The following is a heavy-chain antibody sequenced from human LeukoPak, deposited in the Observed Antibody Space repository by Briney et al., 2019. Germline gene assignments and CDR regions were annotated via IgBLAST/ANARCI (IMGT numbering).Heavy chain of an antibody. J-gene: IGHJ4*02. V-gene: IGHV4-59*08. Sequence: SETLSLTCTVSGGSISSYYWSWIRQPPGKGLEWIGYIYYGGSTNYNPSLKSRVTISVDTSKNQFSLKLSSVTAADTAVYYCARHPGVLTAAAGTFDYWGQGTLVTVSS. CDR2: IYYGGST. D-gene: IGHD6-13*01. CDR3: ARHPGVLTAAAGTFDY. CDR1: GGSISSYY.